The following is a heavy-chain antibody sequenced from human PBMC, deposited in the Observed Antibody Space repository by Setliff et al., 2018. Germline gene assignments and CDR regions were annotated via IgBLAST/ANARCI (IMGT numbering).Heavy chain of an antibody. V-gene: IGHV3-23*01. CDR1: GFAFDNFA. J-gene: IGHJ3*02. D-gene: IGHD1-26*01. Sequence: GGSLRLSCAASGFAFDNFAMNWVRQAPGRGLEWVAALTPNGAYTYYADSVRGRFTIFRDNPRNTLYLQMNSLSAEDTAVYYCATPNGSGSYYSLGAQYAFDIWGQGTMVTVSS. CDR3: ATPNGSGSYYSLGAQYAFDI. CDR2: LTPNGAYT.